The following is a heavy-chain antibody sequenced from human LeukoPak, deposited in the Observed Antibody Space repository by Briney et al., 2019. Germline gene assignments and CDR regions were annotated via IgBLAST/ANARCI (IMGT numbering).Heavy chain of an antibody. V-gene: IGHV1-24*01. Sequence: ASVKASCKVSGYSLTELSMHWVRQAPGKGLEWVGGFDPEEGETNYAQRFQGRVTMTEDTSTDTAHMELSSLRSEDTAVYYCATYKISYNWADYYFDYWGQGTLVTVSS. CDR3: ATYKISYNWADYYFDY. J-gene: IGHJ4*02. D-gene: IGHD1-20*01. CDR1: GYSLTELS. CDR2: FDPEEGET.